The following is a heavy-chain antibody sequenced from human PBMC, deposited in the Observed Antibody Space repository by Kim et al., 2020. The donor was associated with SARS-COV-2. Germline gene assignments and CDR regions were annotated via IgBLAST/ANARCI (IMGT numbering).Heavy chain of an antibody. Sequence: NPSLKSRVTISVDTSKNQFSLKLSSVTAADTAVYYCARVRGVISGDAFDIWGKGTMVTVSS. CDR3: ARVRGVISGDAFDI. D-gene: IGHD3-10*01. V-gene: IGHV4-34*01. J-gene: IGHJ3*02.